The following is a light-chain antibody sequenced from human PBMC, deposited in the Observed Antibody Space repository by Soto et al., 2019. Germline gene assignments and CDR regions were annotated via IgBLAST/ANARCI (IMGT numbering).Light chain of an antibody. CDR3: QQYKSYYPYT. Sequence: DIQMTQSPSALSANVGDRVIITCRASQNVDTYLAWYQQKPGTAPKLLIYKASRLESGVPSRFSGSGSGTESTLTINSLQPDDFAIYYCQQYKSYYPYTFGQGTKLEIK. V-gene: IGKV1-5*03. CDR2: KAS. J-gene: IGKJ2*01. CDR1: QNVDTY.